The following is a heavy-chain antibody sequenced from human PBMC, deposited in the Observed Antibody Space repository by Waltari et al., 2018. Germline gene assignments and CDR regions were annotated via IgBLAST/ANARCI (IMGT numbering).Heavy chain of an antibody. CDR3: ARGNWAPFDY. CDR1: GLPFSSYW. D-gene: IGHD7-27*01. Sequence: VQLVESGCGLVQPGGSLSLSCAASGLPFSSYWMTWVRQAPGKGLEGWAIIKQDGSEKHYVDSVKGRFTISRDNAKNSLYLQMNSLRVEDTAIYYCARGNWAPFDYWGQGTLVTVSS. CDR2: IKQDGSEK. J-gene: IGHJ4*02. V-gene: IGHV3-7*01.